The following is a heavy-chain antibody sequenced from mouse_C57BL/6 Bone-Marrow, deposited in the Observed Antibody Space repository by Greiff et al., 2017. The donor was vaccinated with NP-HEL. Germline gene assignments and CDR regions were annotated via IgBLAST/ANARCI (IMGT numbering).Heavy chain of an antibody. CDR3: ARRDDGYYWAMDY. Sequence: QVQLQQPGAELVKPGASVKLSCKASGYTFTSYWMQWVKQRPGQGLEWIGEIDPSDSYTNYNQKFKGKATLTVDTSSSTAYMQLSSLTSEDSAVYYCARRDDGYYWAMDYWGQGTSVTVSS. J-gene: IGHJ4*01. V-gene: IGHV1-50*01. CDR2: IDPSDSYT. CDR1: GYTFTSYW. D-gene: IGHD2-3*01.